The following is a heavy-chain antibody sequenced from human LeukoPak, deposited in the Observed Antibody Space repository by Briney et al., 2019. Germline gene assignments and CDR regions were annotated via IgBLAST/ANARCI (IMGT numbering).Heavy chain of an antibody. CDR1: GFTFSSYT. J-gene: IGHJ4*02. V-gene: IGHV3-64*02. Sequence: GGSLRLSCAASGFTFSSYTIHWVRQAPEMGLEYVSAISGNGGSTYYADSVKGRFSISRDNSKNTLYLEMGSLRPEDMGVYYCAKGVGFSTGWYHFEDWGQGTLVTVSS. CDR2: ISGNGGST. CDR3: AKGVGFSTGWYHFED. D-gene: IGHD6-19*01.